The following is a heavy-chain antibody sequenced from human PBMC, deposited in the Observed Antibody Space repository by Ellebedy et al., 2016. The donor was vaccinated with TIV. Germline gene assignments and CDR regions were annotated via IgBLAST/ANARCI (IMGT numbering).Heavy chain of an antibody. V-gene: IGHV3-53*01. CDR1: GFTVSSNY. Sequence: GESLKISCAASGFTVSSNYMSWVRQAPGKGLEWVSVIYSGGSTYYADSVKGRFTISRDNSKNTLYLQMNSLRAEDTAVYYCARGTETTSFVLDYWGQGTLVTVSS. D-gene: IGHD1-1*01. J-gene: IGHJ4*02. CDR3: ARGTETTSFVLDY. CDR2: IYSGGST.